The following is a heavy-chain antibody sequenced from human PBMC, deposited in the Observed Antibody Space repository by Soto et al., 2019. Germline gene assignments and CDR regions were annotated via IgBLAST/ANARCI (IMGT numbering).Heavy chain of an antibody. Sequence: QVQLVQSGAEVKKPGSSVKVSCKASGGTFGSYAISWVRQAPGQGLEWMGGIIPIPGTANYAQKFQGRVTIAADESTSTAYMELSRLRSGDTAVYYCARSQGSSTSLEIYYYYYYGMDVWGQGTTVTVSS. CDR3: ARSQGSSTSLEIYYYYYYGMDV. D-gene: IGHD2-2*01. V-gene: IGHV1-69*01. CDR1: GGTFGSYA. J-gene: IGHJ6*02. CDR2: IIPIPGTA.